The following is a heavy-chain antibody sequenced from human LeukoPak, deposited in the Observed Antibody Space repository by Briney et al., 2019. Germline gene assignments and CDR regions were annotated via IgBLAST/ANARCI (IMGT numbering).Heavy chain of an antibody. D-gene: IGHD3-22*01. J-gene: IGHJ4*02. CDR1: GGSISSSSYY. V-gene: IGHV4-39*01. CDR2: IYYSGST. Sequence: PSETLSLTCTVSGGSISSSSYYWGWIRQPPGKGLEWIGSIYYSGSTYYSPPLKSRVTISVDTSKNQFSLKLSSVTAADTAVYYCARHWGESDSSGYYDYWGQGTLVTVSS. CDR3: ARHWGESDSSGYYDY.